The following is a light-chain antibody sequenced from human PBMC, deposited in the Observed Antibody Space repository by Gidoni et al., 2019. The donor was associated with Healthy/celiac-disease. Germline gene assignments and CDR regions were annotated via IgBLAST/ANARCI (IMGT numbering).Light chain of an antibody. CDR2: AAS. J-gene: IGKJ2*01. CDR3: KQSNSTPLYT. CDR1: QRISSY. Sequence: IQMTQSLSSLSASVGDRVTITCRASQRISSYLNWYQQKPRKAPKLLIYAASSLQSGVPARYSGRGSGTEFTLTISSLQPEDFATYYCKQSNSTPLYTFGQGTKLEIK. V-gene: IGKV1-39*01.